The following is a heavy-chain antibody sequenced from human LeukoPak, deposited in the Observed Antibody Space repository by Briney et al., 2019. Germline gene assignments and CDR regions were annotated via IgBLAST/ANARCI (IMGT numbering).Heavy chain of an antibody. CDR2: INPSGGST. Sequence: ASVKVSCKASGYTFTSYYMHWVRQAPGQGLEWMGIINPSGGSTSYAQKFQGRVTMTRDTSTSTVYMELSSLRSEDTAVYYCARDFNYDFWSGYYDAFDIWGQGTMVTVSS. V-gene: IGHV1-46*01. D-gene: IGHD3-3*01. CDR3: ARDFNYDFWSGYYDAFDI. J-gene: IGHJ3*02. CDR1: GYTFTSYY.